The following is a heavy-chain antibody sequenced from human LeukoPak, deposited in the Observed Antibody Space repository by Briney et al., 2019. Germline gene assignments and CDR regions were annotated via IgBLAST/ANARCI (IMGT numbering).Heavy chain of an antibody. J-gene: IGHJ3*02. CDR2: IKQDESEK. CDR3: ARDREEMVRAPYAFGI. Sequence: GGSLRLSCAASGFTFSKYWMTWVRQAPGKGLEWVANIKQDESEKYYADSVKDRFSVSRDNGKSSLYLQMNSLRAEDTAVYYCARDREEMVRAPYAFGIWGQGTMVTVSS. V-gene: IGHV3-7*01. CDR1: GFTFSKYW. D-gene: IGHD3-10*01.